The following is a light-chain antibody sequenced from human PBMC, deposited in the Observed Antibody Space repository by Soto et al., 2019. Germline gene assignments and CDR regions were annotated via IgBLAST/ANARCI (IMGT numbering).Light chain of an antibody. CDR3: QQRSRWPWT. CDR2: DAS. CDR1: QHIWSY. V-gene: IGKV3-11*01. Sequence: EIVLTQSPATLSSSPGERATLSCRASQHIWSYLAWYQQKPGQDPRLLMYDASKRATGIPARFSGSGSGTDFTLTISSLEPEDFAVYYCQQRSRWPWTFGQGTKVDIK. J-gene: IGKJ1*01.